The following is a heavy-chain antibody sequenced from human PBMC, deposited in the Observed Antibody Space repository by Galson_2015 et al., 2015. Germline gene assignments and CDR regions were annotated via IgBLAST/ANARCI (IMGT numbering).Heavy chain of an antibody. CDR1: GFTFSSSA. J-gene: IGHJ4*02. V-gene: IGHV3-23*01. D-gene: IGHD2-21*02. Sequence: SLRLSCAASGFTFSSSAMNWVRQAPGKGLEWVSALSHTGSSIYYADSVKGRFNISRDNSKNTLYLHLNSLRADDTAVYYCAKDRRAVVMSAIDYWGQGTQVTVSS. CDR3: AKDRRAVVMSAIDY. CDR2: LSHTGSSI.